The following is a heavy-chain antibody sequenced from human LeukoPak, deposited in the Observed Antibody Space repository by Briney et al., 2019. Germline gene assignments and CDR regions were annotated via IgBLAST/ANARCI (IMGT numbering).Heavy chain of an antibody. CDR1: GFTFSSYG. CDR3: AKEAYAKPIVVVVGAFDI. V-gene: IGHV3-30*18. D-gene: IGHD2-15*01. CDR2: ISYDGSNK. Sequence: PGGSLRLSCAASGFTFSSYGMHWVRPAPGKGLEWVAVISYDGSNKYYADSVKGRFTISRDNSKNTLYLQMNSLRAEDTAVYYCAKEAYAKPIVVVVGAFDIWGQGTMVTVSS. J-gene: IGHJ3*02.